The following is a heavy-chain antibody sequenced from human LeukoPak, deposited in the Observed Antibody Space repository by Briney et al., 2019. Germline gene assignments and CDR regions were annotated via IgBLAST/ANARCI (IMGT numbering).Heavy chain of an antibody. CDR1: GFTFSSYG. Sequence: PGRSLRLSCAASGFTFSSYGMHWVRQAPGKGLEWVAVIWYGGSNKYYADSVKGRFTISRDNSKNTLYLQMNSLRAEDTAVYYCASRFITGRSGYYGMDVWGQGTTVTVSS. J-gene: IGHJ6*02. V-gene: IGHV3-33*08. D-gene: IGHD1-20*01. CDR2: IWYGGSNK. CDR3: ASRFITGRSGYYGMDV.